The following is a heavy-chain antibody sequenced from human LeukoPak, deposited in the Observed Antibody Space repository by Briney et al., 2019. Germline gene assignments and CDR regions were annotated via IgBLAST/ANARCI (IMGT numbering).Heavy chain of an antibody. V-gene: IGHV1-8*01. CDR3: ARSPLTGLNWFDP. D-gene: IGHD3-9*01. CDR2: MNPNSGNT. J-gene: IGHJ5*02. CDR1: GYTFTSYD. Sequence: ASVKVSCKAPGYTFTSYDINWVRQATGQGLEWMGWMNPNSGNTGYAQKFQGRVTMTRNTSISTAYMELSSLRSEDTAVYYCARSPLTGLNWFDPWGQGTLVTVSS.